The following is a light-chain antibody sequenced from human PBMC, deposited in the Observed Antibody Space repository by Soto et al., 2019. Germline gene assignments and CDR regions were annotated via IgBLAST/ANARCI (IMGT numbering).Light chain of an antibody. CDR2: KAS. CDR1: QSIGNW. J-gene: IGKJ1*01. Sequence: DIQMTQSPSTLSASVGDTVTITCRASQSIGNWLAWYQQRPGKAPNLLIYKASSLEGGVPSRFSGSGSGTGFTLTISSLQPDDFATYYCQQYYTYPWTFGQGTRVE. CDR3: QQYYTYPWT. V-gene: IGKV1-5*03.